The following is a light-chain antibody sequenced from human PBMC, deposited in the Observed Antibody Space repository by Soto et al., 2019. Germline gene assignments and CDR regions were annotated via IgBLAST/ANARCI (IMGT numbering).Light chain of an antibody. CDR3: HQYGSPPLT. Sequence: EIVLTQSPGTLSLSPGERATLSCGASQSVNSNSLAWYQQKPGQAPRLLFYAASNRATGVPDRFSGSGSGTDFTLTISRLEPEDFAVYHCHQYGSPPLTFGGGTKVEIK. CDR2: AAS. CDR1: QSVNSNS. J-gene: IGKJ4*01. V-gene: IGKV3-20*01.